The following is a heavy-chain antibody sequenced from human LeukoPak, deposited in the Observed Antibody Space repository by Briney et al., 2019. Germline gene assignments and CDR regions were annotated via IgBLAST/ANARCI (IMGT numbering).Heavy chain of an antibody. Sequence: GESLKISCKGSGYSFTSYWIGWVRQMPGKGLEWMGIIYPGDSDTRYSPSFQGQVTISADKSISTAYLQWSSLKASDTAMYYCARTYDFWSGYYALDGDPFDYWGQGTLVTVSS. D-gene: IGHD3-3*01. CDR1: GYSFTSYW. CDR2: IYPGDSDT. CDR3: ARTYDFWSGYYALDGDPFDY. J-gene: IGHJ4*02. V-gene: IGHV5-51*01.